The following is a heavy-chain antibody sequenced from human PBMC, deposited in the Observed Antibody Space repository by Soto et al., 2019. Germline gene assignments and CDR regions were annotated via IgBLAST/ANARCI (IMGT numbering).Heavy chain of an antibody. CDR1: GFTFSNYG. J-gene: IGHJ4*02. Sequence: PGGSLRLSCAASGFTFSNYGMTWVRQTPGKGLEWVSGITNTGGGTYYADSVKGRFTISRDNSKNTLYLQMNTLRAEDTAIYYCAKQFRLNDYWGQGTLVTVSS. V-gene: IGHV3-23*01. CDR2: ITNTGGGT. D-gene: IGHD2-21*01. CDR3: AKQFRLNDY.